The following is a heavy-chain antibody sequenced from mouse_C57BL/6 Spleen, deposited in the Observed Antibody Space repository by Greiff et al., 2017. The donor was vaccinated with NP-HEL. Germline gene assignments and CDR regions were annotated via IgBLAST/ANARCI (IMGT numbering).Heavy chain of an antibody. CDR3: GREGDYDGYYFDY. CDR2: INPGSGGT. CDR1: GYAFTNYL. V-gene: IGHV1-54*01. J-gene: IGHJ2*01. D-gene: IGHD2-4*01. Sequence: VQLQQSGAELVRPGTSVKVSCKASGYAFTNYLIEWVKQRPGQGLEWIGVINPGSGGTNYNEKFKGKATLTADKSSSTAYMQLSSLTSEDSAVYFCGREGDYDGYYFDYWGQGTTLTVSS.